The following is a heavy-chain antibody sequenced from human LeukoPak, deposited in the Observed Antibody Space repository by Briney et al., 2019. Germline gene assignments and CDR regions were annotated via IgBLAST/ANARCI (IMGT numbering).Heavy chain of an antibody. V-gene: IGHV3-7*01. J-gene: IGHJ4*02. CDR2: IKQDGSEK. CDR3: TRSGYCSGGSCYSDFDH. Sequence: GGSLRLSCAGSGFTFSNFYMSWVRQAPGKGLEWVANIKQDGSEKYYVDSVKGRFTISRDNGKNSLYLQMNSLRAEDTAVYYCTRSGYCSGGSCYSDFDHWGQGTVDTVSS. CDR1: GFTFSNFY. D-gene: IGHD2-15*01.